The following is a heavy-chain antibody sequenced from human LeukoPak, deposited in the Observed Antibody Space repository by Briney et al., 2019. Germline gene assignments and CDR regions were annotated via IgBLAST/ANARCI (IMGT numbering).Heavy chain of an antibody. CDR3: ARDGGYCSSTSCEDYYYYYYMDV. Sequence: GGSLRLSCAASGFTVSSNYMNWVRQAPGKGREWVSSISSSSSYIYHADSVKGRFTIARDNAKNSLYLQMNSLRAEDTAVYYCARDGGYCSSTSCEDYYYYYYMDVWGKGTTVTVSS. J-gene: IGHJ6*03. V-gene: IGHV3-21*01. D-gene: IGHD2-2*01. CDR1: GFTVSSNY. CDR2: ISSSSSYI.